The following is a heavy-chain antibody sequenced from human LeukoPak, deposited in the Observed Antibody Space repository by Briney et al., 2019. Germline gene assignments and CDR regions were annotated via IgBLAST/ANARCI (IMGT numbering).Heavy chain of an antibody. CDR1: GGSISSYY. J-gene: IGHJ4*02. D-gene: IGHD6-13*01. CDR2: IYDSGNT. V-gene: IGHV4-59*08. Sequence: SETLSLTCTVSGGSISSYYWSWIRQPPGKGLEWIGYIYDSGNTNNNPSLKSRVTISVDTSKNQFSLKLSSVTAADTAVYYCARHGRGGAAAHFDYWGQGTLVTVSS. CDR3: ARHGRGGAAAHFDY.